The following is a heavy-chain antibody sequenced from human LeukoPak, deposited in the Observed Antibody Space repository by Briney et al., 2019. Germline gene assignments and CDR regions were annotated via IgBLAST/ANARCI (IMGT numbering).Heavy chain of an antibody. V-gene: IGHV1-46*01. D-gene: IGHD6-6*01. CDR2: IHPSGGST. J-gene: IGHJ4*02. Sequence: ASDTVSYKASGYTFTSYYMHWVRQAPGQGLEWMGLIHPSGGSTSYAQKYQGRVTMTRDMSTSTVYMELSSLRSEETAVYYCARAFKYYSSSYFDYWGQGHLVPVSS. CDR1: GYTFTSYY. CDR3: ARAFKYYSSSYFDY.